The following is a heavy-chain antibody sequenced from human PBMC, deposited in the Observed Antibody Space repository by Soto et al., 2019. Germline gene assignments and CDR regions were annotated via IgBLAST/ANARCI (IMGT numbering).Heavy chain of an antibody. J-gene: IGHJ4*02. Sequence: ASVKVSCKASGYTFTSYDINWVRQATGQGLEWMGWMNPNSGNTGYAQKFQGRVTMTRNTSISTAYMELSSLRSEDTAVYYCARGPITIFGVVTYYFDYWGQGTLVTVSS. CDR3: ARGPITIFGVVTYYFDY. D-gene: IGHD3-3*01. V-gene: IGHV1-8*01. CDR2: MNPNSGNT. CDR1: GYTFTSYD.